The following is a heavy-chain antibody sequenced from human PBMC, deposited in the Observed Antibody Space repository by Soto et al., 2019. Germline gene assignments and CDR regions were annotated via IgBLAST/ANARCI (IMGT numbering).Heavy chain of an antibody. CDR2: VYYSGTT. CDR1: DGSISSYY. D-gene: IGHD3-10*01. J-gene: IGHJ4*02. CDR3: ATGRYYFGSEY. V-gene: IGHV4-59*01. Sequence: QVQLQESAPGLVKPSETLSLTCAVSDGSISSYYWSWIRQPPGKGLEWVGYVYYSGTTNYNPSLKSRVTISIDTAKNQFYLNLDSVAAADTAVYYCATGRYYFGSEYWGQGTLVTVSS.